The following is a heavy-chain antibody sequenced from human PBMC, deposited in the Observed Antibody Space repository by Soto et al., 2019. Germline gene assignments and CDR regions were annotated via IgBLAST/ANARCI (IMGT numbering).Heavy chain of an antibody. CDR1: GFTFSSYA. D-gene: IGHD3-10*01. CDR2: ISYDGSNK. CDR3: ALSGGSGSYGFDY. J-gene: IGHJ4*02. V-gene: IGHV3-30-3*01. Sequence: GGSLRLSCAASGFTFSSYAMHWVRQAPGKGLEWVAVISYDGSNKYYADSVKGRFTISRDNSKNTLYLQMNSLRAEDTAVYYCALSGGSGSYGFDYWGQGTLVTVSS.